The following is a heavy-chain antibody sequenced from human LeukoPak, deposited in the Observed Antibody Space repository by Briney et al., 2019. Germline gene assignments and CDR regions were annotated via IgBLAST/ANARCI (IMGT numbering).Heavy chain of an antibody. CDR3: AIGRYYYSSGLADY. CDR2: TNPISGNT. CDR1: GYTFTDYD. V-gene: IGHV1-8*01. D-gene: IGHD3-22*01. Sequence: ASVKVSCKTSGYTFTDYDVYWVRQATGQGLEWMGWTNPISGNTGYAQKFQDRVTMTRSTSISTAYMELSSLTSEDTAVYYCAIGRYYYSSGLADYWRQGTLVTVSS. J-gene: IGHJ4*02.